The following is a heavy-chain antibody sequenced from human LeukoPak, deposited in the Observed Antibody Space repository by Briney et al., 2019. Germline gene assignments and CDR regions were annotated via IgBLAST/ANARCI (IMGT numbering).Heavy chain of an antibody. D-gene: IGHD7-27*01. Sequence: SVKVSCKASGGTFSSYAISWVRQAPGQGLEWMGGIIPIFGTANYAQKFQGRVTITTDESTSTAYMELSSLRSEDTAVYYCARGGANWGWQYFDYWGQGTLVTASS. V-gene: IGHV1-69*05. CDR3: ARGGANWGWQYFDY. J-gene: IGHJ4*02. CDR2: IIPIFGTA. CDR1: GGTFSSYA.